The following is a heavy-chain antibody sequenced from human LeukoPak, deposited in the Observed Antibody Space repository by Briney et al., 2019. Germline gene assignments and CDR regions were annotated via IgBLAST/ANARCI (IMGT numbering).Heavy chain of an antibody. CDR2: ISSNGGST. CDR1: GFTFSTYA. Sequence: PGGSLRLSCSASGFTFSTYAMHWVRQAPGKGLEFVSAISSNGGSTFYADSVKGRFTISRDNSKDTLYLQMSSLRAEDTAVYYCVKSAYSGSYFSSDYWGQGTLVTVSS. V-gene: IGHV3-64D*09. D-gene: IGHD1-26*01. J-gene: IGHJ4*02. CDR3: VKSAYSGSYFSSDY.